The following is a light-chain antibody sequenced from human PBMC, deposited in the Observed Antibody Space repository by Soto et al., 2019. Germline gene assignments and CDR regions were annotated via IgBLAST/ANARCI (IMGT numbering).Light chain of an antibody. CDR1: QSISSW. Sequence: DIQMTQSPSTLSASVGDRVTITCRASQSISSWLAWYQQKPGKAPKLLIYDASSLESGVPSRFSGSGSGTEFTLTISSLQPDDFETYYCQQYNSSPITFGGGNKVEIK. CDR3: QQYNSSPIT. CDR2: DAS. J-gene: IGKJ4*01. V-gene: IGKV1-5*01.